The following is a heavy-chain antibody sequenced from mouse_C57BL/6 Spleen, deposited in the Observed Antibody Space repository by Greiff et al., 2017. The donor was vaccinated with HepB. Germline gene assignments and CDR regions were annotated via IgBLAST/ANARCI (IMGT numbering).Heavy chain of an antibody. V-gene: IGHV1-59*01. J-gene: IGHJ2*01. Sequence: QVQLQQPGAELVRPGTSVKLSCKASGYTFTSYWMHWVKQRPGQGLEWIGVIDPSDSYTNYNQKFKGKATLTVDTSSSTAYMQLSSLTSEDSAVYYCARSSYDYDGTGDYWGQGTTLTVSS. D-gene: IGHD2-4*01. CDR3: ARSSYDYDGTGDY. CDR1: GYTFTSYW. CDR2: IDPSDSYT.